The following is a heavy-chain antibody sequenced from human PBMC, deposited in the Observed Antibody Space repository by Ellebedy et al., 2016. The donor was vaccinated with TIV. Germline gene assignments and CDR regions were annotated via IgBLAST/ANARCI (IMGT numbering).Heavy chain of an antibody. J-gene: IGHJ4*02. CDR1: GFTFNNYA. CDR2: ISGTSNYI. V-gene: IGHV3-21*01. D-gene: IGHD1-7*01. Sequence: GESLKISXAASGFTFNNYAMNWVRQPPGKGLEWVSSISGTSNYIYYADSVKGRFTISRDNARNSLHLQMNSLRVEDTAVYYCARMTGTTGPNWGQGTLVTVSS. CDR3: ARMTGTTGPN.